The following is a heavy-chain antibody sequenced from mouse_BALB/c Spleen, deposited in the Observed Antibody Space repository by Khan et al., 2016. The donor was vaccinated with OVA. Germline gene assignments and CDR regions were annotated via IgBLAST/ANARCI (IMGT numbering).Heavy chain of an antibody. CDR1: GYTFTTAG. CDR2: INTHSGVP. V-gene: IGHV9-4*02. J-gene: IGHJ4*01. D-gene: IGHD2-14*01. Sequence: QIQLVQSGPELKKPGETVRISCKASGYTFTTAGMQWVQKMPGKGLKWIGWINTHSGVPKYAEDFKGRFVFSLETSASTAYLQITNLKNEETATYFGARGGAAFYRNDGGAMDSWGQGTSVTVSS. CDR3: ARGGAAFYRNDGGAMDS.